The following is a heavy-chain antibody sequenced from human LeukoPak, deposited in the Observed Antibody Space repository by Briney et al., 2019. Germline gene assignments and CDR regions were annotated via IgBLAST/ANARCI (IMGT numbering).Heavy chain of an antibody. Sequence: GGSLRLSCAASGFTFSDYYMSWIRQAPGKGLEWISWVGISSGNTKYADSVRGRFTISGDNAKNSLYLQMNSLRVEDTAVYYCARDHNYAFDNWGQGTLVTVSS. V-gene: IGHV3-11*06. CDR2: VGISSGNT. CDR3: ARDHNYAFDN. J-gene: IGHJ4*02. CDR1: GFTFSDYY. D-gene: IGHD1-1*01.